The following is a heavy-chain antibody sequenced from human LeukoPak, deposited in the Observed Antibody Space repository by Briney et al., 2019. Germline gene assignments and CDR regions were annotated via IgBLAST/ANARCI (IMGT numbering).Heavy chain of an antibody. J-gene: IGHJ4*02. CDR1: GFTFRSYW. V-gene: IGHV3-7*04. CDR2: IRQDGSEK. Sequence: GGSLRLSCAASGFTFRSYWMTWVRQAPGKGLEWVANIRQDGSEKYYVDSVKGRFTISRDNANNSLYLQMNSLRAEDTAVYYCAREYYYGAGSYYNGYWGQGTLVTVSS. CDR3: AREYYYGAGSYYNGY. D-gene: IGHD3-10*01.